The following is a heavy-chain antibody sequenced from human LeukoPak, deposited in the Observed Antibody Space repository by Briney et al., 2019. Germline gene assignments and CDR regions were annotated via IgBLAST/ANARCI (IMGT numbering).Heavy chain of an antibody. D-gene: IGHD6-19*01. Sequence: GGSLRLSCAASGFTFSNYWMSWVRQAPGKGLEWVSAISGSGGSTYYADSVKGRFTISRDNSKNTLYLQMNSLRAEDTAVYYCAKDESFIAVARFDYWGQGTLVTVSS. V-gene: IGHV3-23*01. CDR1: GFTFSNYW. CDR3: AKDESFIAVARFDY. CDR2: ISGSGGST. J-gene: IGHJ4*02.